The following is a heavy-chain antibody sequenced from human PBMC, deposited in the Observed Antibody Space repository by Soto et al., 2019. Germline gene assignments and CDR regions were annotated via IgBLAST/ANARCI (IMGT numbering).Heavy chain of an antibody. Sequence: QVQLVQCGAEVKKPGASVKVSCKASGYTFTSYGISWVRQAPGQGLEWMGWISAYNGNANYAQRLQGRATMPTDTPTSTAYMELSSLRPDDTAVYYCARELGGWGDYWGQGTLVPVSS. CDR2: ISAYNGNA. D-gene: IGHD3-16*01. J-gene: IGHJ4*02. V-gene: IGHV1-18*01. CDR1: GYTFTSYG. CDR3: ARELGGWGDY.